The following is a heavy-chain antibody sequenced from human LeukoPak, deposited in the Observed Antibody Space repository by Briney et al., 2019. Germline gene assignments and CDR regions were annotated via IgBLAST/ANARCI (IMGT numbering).Heavy chain of an antibody. CDR1: GYMFTSYY. CDR2: IKPCGGST. J-gene: IGHJ2*01. V-gene: IGHV1-46*01. Sequence: ASVTVSYKPSGYMFTSYYMHWVRQAPGQGGEGMGIIKPCGGSTSYAQKFQGRVTMTRDTSTSTVYMELSSLRSEDTAVYYCARGDYGSPWYFDLWGGGALVTVSS. CDR3: ARGDYGSPWYFDL. D-gene: IGHD4-17*01.